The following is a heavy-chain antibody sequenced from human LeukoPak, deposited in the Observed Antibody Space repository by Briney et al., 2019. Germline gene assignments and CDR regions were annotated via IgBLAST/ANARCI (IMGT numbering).Heavy chain of an antibody. J-gene: IGHJ4*02. V-gene: IGHV4-30-2*01. CDR1: GGSISSGGYS. CDR3: ARGSPSSYCSSTSCPSAFDY. D-gene: IGHD2-2*01. Sequence: PSQTLSLTCAVSGGSISSGGYSWSWIRQPPGKGLEWIGYIFHSGSTYYHPSLRSRVTISVDRSKNQFSLKLSSVTAAESAVYYCARGSPSSYCSSTSCPSAFDYWGQGTLVTVSS. CDR2: IFHSGST.